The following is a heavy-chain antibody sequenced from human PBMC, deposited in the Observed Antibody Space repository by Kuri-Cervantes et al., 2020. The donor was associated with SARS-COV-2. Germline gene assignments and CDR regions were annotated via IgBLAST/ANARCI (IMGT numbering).Heavy chain of an antibody. CDR3: AAERYEWLAYAYYFDL. D-gene: IGHD6-19*01. CDR1: GFTFSSYE. Sequence: GGSLRLSCAASGFTFSSYEMNWVRQAPGKGLEWVALISYDETYKYYADSVEGRFTISRDNSENTLYLQMNSLRAEDTAMYYCAAERYEWLAYAYYFDLWGQGTLVTVSS. CDR2: ISYDETYK. V-gene: IGHV3-30*03. J-gene: IGHJ4*02.